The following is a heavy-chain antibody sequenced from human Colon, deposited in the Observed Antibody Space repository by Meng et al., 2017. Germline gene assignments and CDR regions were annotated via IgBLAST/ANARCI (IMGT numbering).Heavy chain of an antibody. CDR1: GGSISSGDYY. CDR2: FYFSGNT. D-gene: IGHD3-22*01. V-gene: IGHV4-31*03. Sequence: QVQLQESGPGLVKPSQTLSLTCTCSGGSISSGDYYWSWSRQHPGKGLEWIGYFYFSGNTYYNPSLKSRVSISVDRSKNRFSLNLSSVTAADTAVYYCARYFYDSRGVTWFDPWGQGTLVTVSS. CDR3: ARYFYDSRGVTWFDP. J-gene: IGHJ5*02.